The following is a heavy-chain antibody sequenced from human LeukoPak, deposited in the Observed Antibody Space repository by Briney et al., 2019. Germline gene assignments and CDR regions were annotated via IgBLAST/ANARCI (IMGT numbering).Heavy chain of an antibody. J-gene: IGHJ3*01. CDR1: GASTSAYY. CDR2: SYSGGNA. V-gene: IGHV4-59*01. Sequence: SETLSLTCTVSGASTSAYYWSWIRQPPGKGLEWIGYSYSGGNANYNPSLKSRVTISIDTSENQFSLRLTTVTAADTAIYFCAHSKRGGGYYINAFAVWGQGALVTISS. CDR3: AHSKRGGGYYINAFAV. D-gene: IGHD1-26*01.